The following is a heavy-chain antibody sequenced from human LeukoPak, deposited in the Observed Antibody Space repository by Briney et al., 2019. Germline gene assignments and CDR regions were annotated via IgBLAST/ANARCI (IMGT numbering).Heavy chain of an antibody. J-gene: IGHJ1*01. V-gene: IGHV3-23*01. Sequence: GGSLRLSCAASGFTFSSYAMSWVRQVPGKGTEWVSAISGIGGSTYYADSVKGRFTISRDNSKNTLYLQMNSLRAEDTAVYYCAKVRSSGWYVPFQHWGQGTLVTVSS. CDR3: AKVRSSGWYVPFQH. CDR2: ISGIGGST. CDR1: GFTFSSYA. D-gene: IGHD6-19*01.